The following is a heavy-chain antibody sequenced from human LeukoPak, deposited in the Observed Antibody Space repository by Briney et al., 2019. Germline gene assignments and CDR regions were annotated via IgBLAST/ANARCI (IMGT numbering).Heavy chain of an antibody. V-gene: IGHV3-23*01. CDR2: ISGSGGST. D-gene: IGHD3-22*01. CDR3: AKSRPMYYYDSSGYSNDAFDI. Sequence: PGGSLRLYCAASGFTFSSYAMSWVRQAPGKGLEGVSAISGSGGSTYYADSVKGRFTISRDNSKNTLYLQMNSLRAEDTAVYHCAKSRPMYYYDSSGYSNDAFDIWGQGTMVTVSS. CDR1: GFTFSSYA. J-gene: IGHJ3*02.